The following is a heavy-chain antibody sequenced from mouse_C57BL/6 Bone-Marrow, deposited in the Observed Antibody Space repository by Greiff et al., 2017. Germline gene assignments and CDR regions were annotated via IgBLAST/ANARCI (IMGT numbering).Heavy chain of an antibody. J-gene: IGHJ4*01. V-gene: IGHV1-76*01. CDR1: GSSFTDYY. CDR2: IYPGSGNP. Sequence: QVQLQQSGAELVRPGASVHLSCRASGSSFTDYYVNWVKQRPGQGLEWIARIYPGSGNPYYSENFKGKATLTAEKSSSTAYMHLSSLTSEDSTVYFCAREGERGAMDYWGQGTSVTVSS. CDR3: AREGERGAMDY.